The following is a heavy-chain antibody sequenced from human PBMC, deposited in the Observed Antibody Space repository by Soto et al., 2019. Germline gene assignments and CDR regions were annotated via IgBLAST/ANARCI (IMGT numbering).Heavy chain of an antibody. Sequence: DVQLLESGGGLVQPGGSLRLSCVASGFSFSGNAMTWVRQAPGKGLEWVASILHIGDSAYYADSVKGRFTISRDNSKRTLYLQMNSLRAEDTAVYYCARRGLSNNDYWGQGTLVTVSS. CDR3: ARRGLSNNDY. V-gene: IGHV3-23*01. CDR2: ILHIGDSA. D-gene: IGHD1-1*01. J-gene: IGHJ4*02. CDR1: GFSFSGNA.